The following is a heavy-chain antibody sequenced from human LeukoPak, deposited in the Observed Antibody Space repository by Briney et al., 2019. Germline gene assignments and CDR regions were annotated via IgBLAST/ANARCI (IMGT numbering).Heavy chain of an antibody. V-gene: IGHV4-4*02. CDR3: ARGRVPAAIREYNWFDP. D-gene: IGHD2-2*02. J-gene: IGHJ5*02. Sequence: SGTLSLTCAVSGGSISSSNWWSWVRQPPGKGLEWIGEIYHSGSTNYNPSLKSRVTISVDTSKNQFSLKLSSVTAADTAVYYCARGRVPAAIREYNWFDPWGQGTLVTVSS. CDR2: IYHSGST. CDR1: GGSISSSNW.